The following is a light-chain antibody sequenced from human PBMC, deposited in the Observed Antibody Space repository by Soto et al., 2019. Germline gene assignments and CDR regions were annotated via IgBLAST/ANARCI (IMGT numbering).Light chain of an antibody. CDR2: GTS. J-gene: IGKJ1*01. Sequence: EIVLTQSPGTLSLSPGVSATLSCRASQSVSSNSLAWYRRNPGQPPSLLIYGTSTRATDIPRRFSGSGSGTDFTLTITRLEPEDFAVYFCQQYGDSPPTFGQGTKGEV. CDR3: QQYGDSPPT. V-gene: IGKV3-20*01. CDR1: QSVSSNS.